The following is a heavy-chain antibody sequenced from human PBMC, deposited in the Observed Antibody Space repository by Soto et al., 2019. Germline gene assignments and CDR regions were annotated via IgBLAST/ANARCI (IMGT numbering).Heavy chain of an antibody. CDR1: GGSISSYY. CDR2: IYYSGST. D-gene: IGHD7-27*01. CDR3: ARRWGRTFDY. Sequence: PSETLSLTCTVSGGSISSYYWSSIRQPPGKGLEWIGYIYYSGSTNYTPSLKSRVTISVDTSKNQFSLKLSSVTAADTAVYYCARRWGRTFDYWGQGTLVTVSS. V-gene: IGHV4-59*08. J-gene: IGHJ4*02.